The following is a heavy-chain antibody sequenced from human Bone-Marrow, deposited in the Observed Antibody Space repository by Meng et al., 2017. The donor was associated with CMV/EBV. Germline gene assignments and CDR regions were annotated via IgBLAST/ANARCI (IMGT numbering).Heavy chain of an antibody. Sequence: SETLSLTCAVYGGSLSDYWWNWIRQSPGKGLEWIGEVIYSGGTDYNPSLKSRVTISEDTSKNQVSLKLSSVTAADTAVYYCARGNKSSSPPARRGLRNNWFDPWGQGTLVTVSS. D-gene: IGHD6-13*01. CDR1: GGSLSDYW. V-gene: IGHV4-34*01. CDR3: ARGNKSSSPPARRGLRNNWFDP. J-gene: IGHJ5*02. CDR2: VIYSGGT.